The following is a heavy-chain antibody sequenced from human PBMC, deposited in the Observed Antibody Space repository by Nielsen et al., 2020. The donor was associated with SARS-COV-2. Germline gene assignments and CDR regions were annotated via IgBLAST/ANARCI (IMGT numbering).Heavy chain of an antibody. CDR3: ARITPSSGWDY. J-gene: IGHJ4*02. Sequence: ASVKVSCQTSGYTFTSFAIHWVRQAPGQSLEWMGWINAGYGNTKYSQKFQGRVTMTRDTSANTAYMELSSLSSEDTAVYYCARITPSSGWDYWGQGTLVTVSS. V-gene: IGHV1-3*01. D-gene: IGHD6-19*01. CDR1: GYTFTSFA. CDR2: INAGYGNT.